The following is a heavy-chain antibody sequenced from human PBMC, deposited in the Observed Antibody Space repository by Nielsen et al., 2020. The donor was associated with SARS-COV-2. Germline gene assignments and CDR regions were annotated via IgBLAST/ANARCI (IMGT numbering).Heavy chain of an antibody. CDR2: ITSTSSYI. CDR3: ARDGGFCSGGSCYYYGMDV. Sequence: GESLKISCAASGFTFDDYTMSWVRQAPGKGLEWVSSITSTSSYIYSADSLKGRFTISRDNAKNSLYLQMNGLRAEDTAVYYCARDGGFCSGGSCYYYGMDVWGQGTTVTVSS. V-gene: IGHV3-21*01. J-gene: IGHJ6*02. CDR1: GFTFDDYT. D-gene: IGHD2-15*01.